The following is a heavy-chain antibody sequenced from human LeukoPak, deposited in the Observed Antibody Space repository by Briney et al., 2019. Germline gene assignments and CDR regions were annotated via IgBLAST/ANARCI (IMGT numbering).Heavy chain of an antibody. CDR1: GYSFTSYW. CDR3: ARHKLLGSGSSNWFDP. J-gene: IGHJ5*02. D-gene: IGHD3-10*01. Sequence: GESLKISCKDSGYSFTSYWIGWVRQMPGKGLEWMGIIYPGDSDTRYSPSFQGQVTISADKSISTAYLQWSSLKASDTAMYYCARHKLLGSGSSNWFDPWGQGTLVTVSS. CDR2: IYPGDSDT. V-gene: IGHV5-51*01.